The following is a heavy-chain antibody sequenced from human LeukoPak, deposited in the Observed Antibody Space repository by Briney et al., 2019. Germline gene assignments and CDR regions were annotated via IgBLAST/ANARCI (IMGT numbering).Heavy chain of an antibody. CDR3: ARDKSFWYWGWVRYSSSDLFDY. CDR2: ISAYNGNT. Sequence: ASVKVSCKASGYTFTGYYMHWVRQAPGQGLEWMGWISAYNGNTNYAQKLQGRVTMTTDTSTSTAYMELRSLRSDDTAVYYCARDKSFWYWGWVRYSSSDLFDYWGQGTLATVSS. J-gene: IGHJ4*02. D-gene: IGHD6-6*01. V-gene: IGHV1-18*04. CDR1: GYTFTGYY.